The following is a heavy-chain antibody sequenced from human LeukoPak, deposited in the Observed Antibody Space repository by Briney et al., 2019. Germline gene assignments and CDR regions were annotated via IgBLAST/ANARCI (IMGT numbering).Heavy chain of an antibody. Sequence: GGSLRLSCAASGFTFSSYEMNWVRQAPGKGLEWVSYISSSGSTIYYADSVKGRFTISRDNAKNSLYLQMNSLRAEGTAVYYCARLASGWYMVDYWGQGALVTVSS. CDR1: GFTFSSYE. CDR3: ARLASGWYMVDY. V-gene: IGHV3-48*03. CDR2: ISSSGSTI. J-gene: IGHJ4*02. D-gene: IGHD6-19*01.